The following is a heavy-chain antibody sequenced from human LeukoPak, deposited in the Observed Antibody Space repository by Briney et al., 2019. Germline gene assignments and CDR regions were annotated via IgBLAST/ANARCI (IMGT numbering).Heavy chain of an antibody. CDR3: ARDRSYYGSGSYSGWYYYYYMDV. CDR2: INHLGNT. V-gene: IGHV4-34*01. Sequence: PSETLSLTCGVYGGSFRNYFWTWIRQPPGKGLEWIGEINHLGNTNYNPSLKSRVTMSIDTSNNQFSLNLSSVSAADTAVYYCARDRSYYGSGSYSGWYYYYYMDVWGKGTTVTVSS. CDR1: GGSFRNYF. D-gene: IGHD3-10*01. J-gene: IGHJ6*03.